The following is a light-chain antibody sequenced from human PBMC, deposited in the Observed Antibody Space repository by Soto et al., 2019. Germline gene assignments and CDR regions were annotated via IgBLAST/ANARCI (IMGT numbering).Light chain of an antibody. J-gene: IGLJ2*01. CDR1: SSDVGGYNY. CDR2: EVS. Sequence: QSVLTQPASVSGSPGQSITISCTGTSSDVGGYNYVSWYQQHPGKAPKLMIYEVSNRPSGVSNRFSGSKSGNTASLTTSGLQAEDEADYYCSSYTSSRNVVFGGGTKLTVL. CDR3: SSYTSSRNVV. V-gene: IGLV2-14*01.